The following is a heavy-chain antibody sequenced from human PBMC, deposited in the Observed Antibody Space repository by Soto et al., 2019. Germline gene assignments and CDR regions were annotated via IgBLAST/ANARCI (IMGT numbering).Heavy chain of an antibody. Sequence: QVHLVESGGGVVQPGRSLGLSCATSGFTFNMYGMHWVRQAPGKGLEWVAAISYDGVTKYYADSVKGRFIISRDDSKNTLYVQMNSLTGDDTAVYYCARRPHPTRGIHYDVDFWGRGILVSVSS. V-gene: IGHV3-30*03. CDR1: GFTFNMYG. CDR3: ARRPHPTRGIHYDVDF. CDR2: ISYDGVTK. D-gene: IGHD1-26*01. J-gene: IGHJ2*01.